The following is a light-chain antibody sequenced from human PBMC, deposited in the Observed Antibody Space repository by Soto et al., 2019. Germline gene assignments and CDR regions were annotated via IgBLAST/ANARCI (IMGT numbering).Light chain of an antibody. CDR2: EVS. Sequence: QSVLTQPPSASGSPGQSVTISCTGTSSDVGGYNYVSWYQQHPGKAPKLMIYEVSKRPSGVSDRFSGSKSGNTASLTVSGLQAEDEADYYCSSYGGSTTVFGGGTQLTVL. V-gene: IGLV2-8*01. CDR3: SSYGGSTTV. CDR1: SSDVGGYNY. J-gene: IGLJ2*01.